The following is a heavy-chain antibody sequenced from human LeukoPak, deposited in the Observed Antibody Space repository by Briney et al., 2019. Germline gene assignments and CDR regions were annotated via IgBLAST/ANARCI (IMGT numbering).Heavy chain of an antibody. J-gene: IGHJ4*02. CDR1: GFTFSSSA. D-gene: IGHD3-22*01. CDR3: AKDWTVTYYDSSGYTFDYFDY. V-gene: IGHV3-23*01. CDR2: ISGSGGST. Sequence: GGSLRLSCAASGFTFSSSAMTWVRQAPGKGLEWVSAISGSGGSTYYEDSVKGRFTISRDNSKNTLYLQMNSLRAEDTAVYYCAKDWTVTYYDSSGYTFDYFDYWGQGTLVTVSS.